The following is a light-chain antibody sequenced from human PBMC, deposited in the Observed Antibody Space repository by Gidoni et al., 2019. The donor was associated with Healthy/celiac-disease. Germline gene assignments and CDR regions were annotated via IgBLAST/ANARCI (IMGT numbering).Light chain of an antibody. J-gene: IGKJ1*01. CDR1: QSVSSSY. CDR3: QQYGSSPRT. V-gene: IGKV3-20*01. Sequence: EIVLTPSPGTLSLSPGERATLSCRASQSVSSSYLAWYQQKPGQAPRLLIYGASSRATALPDRFSGSVSGTDFTLTISRLEPEYFAVYYWQQYGSSPRTFGQXTKVEIK. CDR2: GAS.